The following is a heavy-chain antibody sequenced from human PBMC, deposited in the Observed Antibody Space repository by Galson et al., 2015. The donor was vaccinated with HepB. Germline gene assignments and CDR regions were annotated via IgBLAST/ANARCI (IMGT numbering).Heavy chain of an antibody. V-gene: IGHV4-4*07. CDR1: GGSLSSDY. CDR3: ARAVPYGSGELSWFDP. J-gene: IGHJ5*02. CDR2: NYINELT. Sequence: ETLSLTCTVSGGSLSSDYWSWIRQPAGKGLEWIGRNYINELTNYNPSFKSRVTMSVDRSNNQFSLKLSSVTAADTAVYYCARAVPYGSGELSWFDPWGQGTLVAVSS. D-gene: IGHD3-10*01.